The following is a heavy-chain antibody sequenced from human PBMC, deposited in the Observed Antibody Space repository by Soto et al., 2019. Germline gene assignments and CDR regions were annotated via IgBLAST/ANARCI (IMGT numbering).Heavy chain of an antibody. V-gene: IGHV2-5*02. CDR1: GFSLSTGGVG. D-gene: IGHD1-7*01. CDR2: IFWDDDK. CDR3: AHRSASQLELRN. J-gene: IGHJ4*02. Sequence: QITLKESGPTLVKPTQTLTLTCTFSGFSLSTGGVGVGWIRQPPGKALEWLGFIFWDDDKRYSPSLKSRLTITKDTSKNQVVLTITNMDPVHTATYYCAHRSASQLELRNWGQGTLVTVSS.